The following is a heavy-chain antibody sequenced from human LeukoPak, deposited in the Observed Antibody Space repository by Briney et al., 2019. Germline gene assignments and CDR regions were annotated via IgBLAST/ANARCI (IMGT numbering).Heavy chain of an antibody. D-gene: IGHD2-21*02. J-gene: IGHJ5*02. CDR1: GYTFTGYY. CDR3: ARVRELAYCGGDCVNWFDP. Sequence: ASVKVSCKASGYTFTGYYMHWVRQAPGQGLEWMGRINPNSGGTNYPQKFHGGVTTTRDTSIRPANMDVSKLRSDDTAVYYCARVRELAYCGGDCVNWFDPWGQGTLVTVSS. CDR2: INPNSGGT. V-gene: IGHV1-2*06.